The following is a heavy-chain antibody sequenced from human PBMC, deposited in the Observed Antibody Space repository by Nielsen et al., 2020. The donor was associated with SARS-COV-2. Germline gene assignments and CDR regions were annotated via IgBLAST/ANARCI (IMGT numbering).Heavy chain of an antibody. V-gene: IGHV1-18*01. CDR3: ARDRHIVVVPAAPELNYYYYGMDV. J-gene: IGHJ6*02. CDR2: ISAYNGNT. D-gene: IGHD2-2*01. CDR1: GYTFTSYG. Sequence: ASVKVSCKASGYTFTSYGISWVRQAPGQGLEWMGWISAYNGNTNYAQKLQGRVTMTTDTSTSTAYMELRSPRSDDTAVYYCARDRHIVVVPAAPELNYYYYGMDVWGQGTTVTVSS.